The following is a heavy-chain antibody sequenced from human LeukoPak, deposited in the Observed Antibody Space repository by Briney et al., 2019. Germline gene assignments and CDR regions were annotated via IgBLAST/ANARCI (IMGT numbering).Heavy chain of an antibody. D-gene: IGHD3-22*01. J-gene: IGHJ4*02. CDR1: GYSFTTYW. CDR3: ARYPKNYYDVTAYSDL. V-gene: IGHV5-51*01. CDR2: IYPGDSDT. Sequence: GESLKISCKGSGYSFTTYWIGWVRQLPGKGLECLGVIYPGDSDTRYSPSFQGQVTISADKSISTAYLQWSSLKASDTAIYYCARYPKNYYDVTAYSDLWGQGTLVTVSS.